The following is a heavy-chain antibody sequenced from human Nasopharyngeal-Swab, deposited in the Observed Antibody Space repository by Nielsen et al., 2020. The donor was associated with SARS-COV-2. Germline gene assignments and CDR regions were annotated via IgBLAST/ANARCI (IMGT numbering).Heavy chain of an antibody. V-gene: IGHV5-51*01. D-gene: IGHD6-13*01. CDR3: ARRDSSSWYGVGAFDI. CDR1: GYRFTNYW. Sequence: KVSCKGSGYRFTNYWIGWVRQMPGKGLEWMGLLYPGDSDTRYSPSFQGQVTISADKSITTAYLQWDSLMASDTAMYYCARRDSSSWYGVGAFDIWGQGTMVTVSS. J-gene: IGHJ3*02. CDR2: LYPGDSDT.